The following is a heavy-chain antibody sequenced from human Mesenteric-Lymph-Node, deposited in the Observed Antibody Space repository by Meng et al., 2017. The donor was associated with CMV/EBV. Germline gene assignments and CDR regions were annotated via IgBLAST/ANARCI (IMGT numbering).Heavy chain of an antibody. CDR3: ARGSSYDILTGYFDY. Sequence: QVQVHQGGGGLLKPSGTLSVTCAVYGGSFSGYYWNWIRQSPEKGLEWIGEINHSGSTTYNPSFTSRIIISVDTSTNQISLNMSSVTAADTAVYYCARGSSYDILTGYFDYWGQGALVTVSS. V-gene: IGHV4-34*01. J-gene: IGHJ4*02. D-gene: IGHD3-9*01. CDR1: GGSFSGYY. CDR2: INHSGST.